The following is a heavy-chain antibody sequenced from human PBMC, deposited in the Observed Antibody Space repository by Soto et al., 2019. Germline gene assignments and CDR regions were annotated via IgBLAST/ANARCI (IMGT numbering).Heavy chain of an antibody. D-gene: IGHD3-22*01. CDR3: AYDSSGSAKSYYYYYYGMDV. Sequence: SVKVSCKASGFTFTSSAVQCVRQARGQRLEWIGWIVVGSGNTNYAQKFQERVTITRDMSTSTAYMELSSLRSEDTAVYYCAYDSSGSAKSYYYYYYGMDVWGQGTTVTVSS. CDR1: GFTFTSSA. J-gene: IGHJ6*02. V-gene: IGHV1-58*01. CDR2: IVVGSGNT.